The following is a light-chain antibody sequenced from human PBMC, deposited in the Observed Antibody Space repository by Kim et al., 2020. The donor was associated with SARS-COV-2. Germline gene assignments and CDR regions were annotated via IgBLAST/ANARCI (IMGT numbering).Light chain of an antibody. Sequence: PASISCRSSQSLLHSKGYNYLDWYLQKPGQSPQLLIYLGSNRASGVPDRFSGSGSGTECTLKISRVEAEEVGVYYCMQALQTTITFGQGTRLEIK. CDR1: QSLLHSKGYNY. V-gene: IGKV2-28*01. CDR3: MQALQTTIT. CDR2: LGS. J-gene: IGKJ5*01.